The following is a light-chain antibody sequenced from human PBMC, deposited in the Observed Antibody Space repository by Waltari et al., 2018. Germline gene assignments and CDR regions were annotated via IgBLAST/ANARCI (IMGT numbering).Light chain of an antibody. J-gene: IGLJ3*02. CDR3: CSYAGSYTWV. CDR1: TNDLGSYNY. Sequence: SALPQPRPVSGSPGQSVTISCTGTTNDLGSYNYFSWYQQHPGKAPKLIILDVTKRPSGVPDRLSGSKSGNTASLTISGLRAEDEAEYYCCSYAGSYTWVFGGGTKLTVV. V-gene: IGLV2-11*01. CDR2: DVT.